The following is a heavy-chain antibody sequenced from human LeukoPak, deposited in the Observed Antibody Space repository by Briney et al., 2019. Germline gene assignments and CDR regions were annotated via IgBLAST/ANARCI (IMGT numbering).Heavy chain of an antibody. D-gene: IGHD3-22*01. CDR2: IYSGGST. V-gene: IGHV3-66*01. J-gene: IGHJ2*01. CDR1: GFTVSSNY. Sequence: GGSLRLSCAASGFTVSSNYMSWVRQAPGKGLEWVSVIYSGGSTYYADSVKGRFTISRDNSKNTLYLQMNSLRAEDTAVYYCARGPHDSSGYYLTLWGRGTPVTVSS. CDR3: ARGPHDSSGYYLTL.